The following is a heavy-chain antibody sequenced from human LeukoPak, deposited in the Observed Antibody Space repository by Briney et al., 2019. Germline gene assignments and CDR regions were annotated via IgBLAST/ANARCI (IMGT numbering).Heavy chain of an antibody. J-gene: IGHJ3*02. CDR1: GGSISGSSYY. Sequence: PSETLSLTCTVSGGSISGSSYYWGWIRQPPGKTLEWIGNIFYSGNTYYNPSLKSRVTISVDTSKNQFSLNLTSVTAADTAVYYCATVDRDTDDLDIWGQGTMVTVSS. CDR3: ATVDRDTDDLDI. D-gene: IGHD5-18*01. CDR2: IFYSGNT. V-gene: IGHV4-39*07.